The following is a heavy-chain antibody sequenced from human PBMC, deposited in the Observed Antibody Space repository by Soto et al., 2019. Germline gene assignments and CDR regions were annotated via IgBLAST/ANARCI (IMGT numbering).Heavy chain of an antibody. J-gene: IGHJ3*02. D-gene: IGHD1-26*01. CDR1: GFTFSSYD. CDR2: ISYDGSKK. CDR3: AKAYSGPFDI. V-gene: IGHV3-30*18. Sequence: GGSLRLSGAASGFTFSSYDIHWVRQAPGKGLEWVAVISYDGSKKYYADSVKGQFTISRDNSKNTLYLQMNSLRAEDTAVYYCAKAYSGPFDIWGQGTMVTVSS.